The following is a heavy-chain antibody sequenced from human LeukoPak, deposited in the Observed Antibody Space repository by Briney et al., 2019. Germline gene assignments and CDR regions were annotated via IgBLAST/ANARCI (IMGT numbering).Heavy chain of an antibody. V-gene: IGHV1-2*06. Sequence: ASVKVSCKASGGTFSSYAISWVRQAPGQGLEWMGRINLNSGVTYSPPELEGRVTMTRDTSISTAYMELNRLRSDDTAMYYCARDYYGSGSPLDHWGQGTLVTVSS. CDR1: GGTFSSYA. CDR3: ARDYYGSGSPLDH. CDR2: INLNSGVT. D-gene: IGHD3-10*01. J-gene: IGHJ4*02.